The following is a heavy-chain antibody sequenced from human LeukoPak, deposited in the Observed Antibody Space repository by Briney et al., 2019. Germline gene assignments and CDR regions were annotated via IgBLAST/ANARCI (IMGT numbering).Heavy chain of an antibody. Sequence: GGSLRLSCAASGFTFSSYSMNWVRQAPGKGLEWVSSISSSSSYIYYADSVKGRFTISRDNAKNSLYLQMNSLRAEDTAVYYCAKSGYCSSTSCYPSNYYYMDAWGKGTTVTVSS. D-gene: IGHD2-2*01. CDR2: ISSSSSYI. V-gene: IGHV3-21*04. CDR3: AKSGYCSSTSCYPSNYYYMDA. J-gene: IGHJ6*03. CDR1: GFTFSSYS.